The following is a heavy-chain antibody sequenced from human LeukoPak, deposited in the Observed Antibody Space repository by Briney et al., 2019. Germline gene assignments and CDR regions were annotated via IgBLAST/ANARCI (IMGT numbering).Heavy chain of an antibody. J-gene: IGHJ4*02. CDR3: ARDPPGDVWGSYRYYFDY. D-gene: IGHD3-16*02. CDR2: FNLNRGGT. Sequence: ASVKVSCKASGYTFTGYYMHWVRQAPGHGLEWMGWFNLNRGGTNYAQKFQGRVTMTRDTSISTAYMELSRLRSDDTAVNYCARDPPGDVWGSYRYYFDYWGQGTLVTVSS. V-gene: IGHV1-2*02. CDR1: GYTFTGYY.